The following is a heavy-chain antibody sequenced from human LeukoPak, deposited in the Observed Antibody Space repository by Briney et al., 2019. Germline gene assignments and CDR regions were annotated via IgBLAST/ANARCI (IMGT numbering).Heavy chain of an antibody. Sequence: GGSLRLSCAASGFTFSSYWMHWVRQAPGKGLVWVSRINSDGSSTSYADSVKGRFTISRDNAKNSLYLQMNSLRAEDTAVYYCARGGIPTYYYDSSGYYPHYFDYWGQGTLVTVSS. CDR3: ARGGIPTYYYDSSGYYPHYFDY. CDR1: GFTFSSYW. V-gene: IGHV3-74*01. CDR2: INSDGSST. J-gene: IGHJ4*02. D-gene: IGHD3-22*01.